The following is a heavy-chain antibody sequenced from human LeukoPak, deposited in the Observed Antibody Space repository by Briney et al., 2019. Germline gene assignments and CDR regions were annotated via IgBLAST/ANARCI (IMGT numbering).Heavy chain of an antibody. CDR3: AKAMTSVVIHYFDY. CDR1: GFTFSSYG. Sequence: PGGSLRLSCAASGFTFSSYGMHWVRQAPGKGLEWVAVISYDGSNKYYADSVKGRFTISRDNSKNTLYLQMNSLRAEDTAVYYCAKAMTSVVIHYFDYWGQGTLATVSS. V-gene: IGHV3-30*18. D-gene: IGHD4-23*01. CDR2: ISYDGSNK. J-gene: IGHJ4*02.